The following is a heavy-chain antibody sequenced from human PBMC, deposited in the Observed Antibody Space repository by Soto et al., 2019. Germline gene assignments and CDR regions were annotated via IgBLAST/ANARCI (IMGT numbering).Heavy chain of an antibody. V-gene: IGHV3-23*01. J-gene: IGHJ4*02. CDR3: AKTDIEVITKGSFDY. CDR2: ISGSGGST. CDR1: GFTFSSYA. Sequence: GGSLRLSCAASGFTFSSYAMSWVRQAPGKGLEWVSAISGSGGSTYYADSVKGRFTISGDNSKNTLYLQMNSLRAEDTAVYYCAKTDIEVITKGSFDYWGQGTLVTVSS. D-gene: IGHD3-22*01.